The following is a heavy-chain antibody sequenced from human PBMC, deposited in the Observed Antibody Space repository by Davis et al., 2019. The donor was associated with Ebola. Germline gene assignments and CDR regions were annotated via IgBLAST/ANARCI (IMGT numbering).Heavy chain of an antibody. CDR3: ANGDGRGRDPDY. J-gene: IGHJ4*02. CDR2: LRRDGGDP. Sequence: GESLKISCEASGFIFSNYWMSWVRQAPGKGLEWVAMLRRDGGDPYYVDSVKGRFTISRDNTKNSFYLQMNRLSVEDTAVYFCANGDGRGRDPDYWGQGTLVTVSS. CDR1: GFIFSNYW. D-gene: IGHD3-16*01. V-gene: IGHV3-7*01.